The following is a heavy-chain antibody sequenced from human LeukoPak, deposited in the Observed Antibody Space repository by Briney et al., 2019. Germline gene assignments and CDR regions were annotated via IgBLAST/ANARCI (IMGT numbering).Heavy chain of an antibody. D-gene: IGHD3-16*01. J-gene: IGHJ3*01. CDR3: ARVRGGNWYAFDL. V-gene: IGHV3-72*01. Sequence: GGSLRLSRAVSGFTFSHYFMDWIRQAPGKGLEWVGRIKNKANNYATEYAASVRGRFIISGDDSKNSLYLQMNSLKTNDTAVYYCARVRGGNWYAFDLWGQGTMVSVSS. CDR1: GFTFSHYF. CDR2: IKNKANNYAT.